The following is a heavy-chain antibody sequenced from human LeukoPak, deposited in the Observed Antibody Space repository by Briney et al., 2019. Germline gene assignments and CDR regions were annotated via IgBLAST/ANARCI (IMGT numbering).Heavy chain of an antibody. CDR3: ASEGAIQLWSPFDY. CDR2: IYTSGST. D-gene: IGHD5-18*01. CDR1: GGSISSYY. V-gene: IGHV4-4*07. Sequence: SETLSLTCTVSGGSISSYYWSWIRRPAGKGLEWIGRIYTSGSTNYNPSLKSRVTMSVDTSKNQFSLKLSSVTAADTAVYYCASEGAIQLWSPFDYWGQGTLVTVSS. J-gene: IGHJ4*02.